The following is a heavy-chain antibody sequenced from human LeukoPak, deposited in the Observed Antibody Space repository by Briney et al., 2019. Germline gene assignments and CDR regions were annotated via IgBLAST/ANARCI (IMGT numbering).Heavy chain of an antibody. V-gene: IGHV3-30*04. Sequence: GGSLRLSCAASGFTVRSHALHWVRQAPGKGLEWVAVISSDGSYKYYADSVKGRFTISRDNSKNTLYLQMNSLIPEDTAVYYCARQYISGQWYFDYWGQGTLVTVSS. D-gene: IGHD5-18*01. J-gene: IGHJ4*02. CDR2: ISSDGSYK. CDR1: GFTVRSHA. CDR3: ARQYISGQWYFDY.